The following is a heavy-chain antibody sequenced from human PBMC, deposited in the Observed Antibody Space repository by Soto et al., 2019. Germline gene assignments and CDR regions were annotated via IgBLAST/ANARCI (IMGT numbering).Heavy chain of an antibody. CDR1: GFTFSSYG. Sequence: PGGSLRLSCAASGFTFSSYGMHWVRQAPGKGLEWVAVIWYDGSNKYYADSVKGRFTISRDNSKNTLYLQMNSLRAEDTAVYYCAKVVVAVTGFDNWGQGTLVTVSS. CDR3: AKVVVAVTGFDN. V-gene: IGHV3-33*06. CDR2: IWYDGSNK. D-gene: IGHD4-17*01. J-gene: IGHJ4*02.